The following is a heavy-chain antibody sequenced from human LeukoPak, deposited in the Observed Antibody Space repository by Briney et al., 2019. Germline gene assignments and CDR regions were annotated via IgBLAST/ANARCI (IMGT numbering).Heavy chain of an antibody. D-gene: IGHD1-26*01. Sequence: GASVKVSCKASGYTFTSYGISWVRQAPGQGLEWMGWISAYNGNTNYAQKFQGRVTMTRDTSISTAYMELSRLRSDDTAVYYCARDLRTIVGATPYFDYWGQGTLVTVSS. CDR3: ARDLRTIVGATPYFDY. V-gene: IGHV1-18*01. CDR2: ISAYNGNT. J-gene: IGHJ4*02. CDR1: GYTFTSYG.